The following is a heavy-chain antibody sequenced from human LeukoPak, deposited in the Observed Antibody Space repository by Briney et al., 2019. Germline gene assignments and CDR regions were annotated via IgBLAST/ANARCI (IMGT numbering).Heavy chain of an antibody. CDR2: ISAYNGNT. CDR1: GYTLTSYG. Sequence: ASVKVSCKASGYTLTSYGISWVRQAPGQGLEWMGWISAYNGNTNYAQKLQGRVTMTTDTSTCTAYMELRSLRSDDTAVYYCARDRGIAARASWFDPWGQGTLVTVSS. CDR3: ARDRGIAARASWFDP. V-gene: IGHV1-18*01. D-gene: IGHD6-13*01. J-gene: IGHJ5*02.